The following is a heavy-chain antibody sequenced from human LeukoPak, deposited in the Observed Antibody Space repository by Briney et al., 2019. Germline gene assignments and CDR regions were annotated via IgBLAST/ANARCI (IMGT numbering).Heavy chain of an antibody. V-gene: IGHV3-7*01. CDR2: IKQDGSEK. J-gene: IGHJ6*03. CDR3: AKDRDIVVSVAAGYYMDV. D-gene: IGHD2-15*01. Sequence: GGSLRLSCAASGFTFSSYWMSWVRQAPGKGLEWVANIKQDGSEKYYVDSVKGRFTISRDNAKNSLYLQMNSLRAEDTAVYYCAKDRDIVVSVAAGYYMDVWGKGTTVTVSS. CDR1: GFTFSSYW.